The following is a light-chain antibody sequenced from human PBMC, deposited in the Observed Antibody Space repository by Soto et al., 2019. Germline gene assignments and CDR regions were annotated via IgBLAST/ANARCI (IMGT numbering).Light chain of an antibody. CDR2: FDD. CDR3: AAWDDSLNGPV. CDR1: SSNIGNNA. Sequence: QSVLTQPPSESAAPRQRVTISCSGSSSNIGNNAVNWYQQVPGKAPKLLIHFDDRVASGISDRFSGSKSGASASLAISGLQSEDEADYYCAAWDDSLNGPVFGGGTKVTV. J-gene: IGLJ3*02. V-gene: IGLV1-36*01.